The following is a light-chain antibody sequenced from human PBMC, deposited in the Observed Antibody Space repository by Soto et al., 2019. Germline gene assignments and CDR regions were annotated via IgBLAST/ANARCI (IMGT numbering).Light chain of an antibody. CDR1: QSISSY. CDR3: QQRSHWPPIT. V-gene: IGKV1-39*01. CDR2: AAS. Sequence: DIQITQSPSSLSASVGDRVPITCRASQSISSYLNWYQQKPGKAPKLLIYAASSLQSGVPARFSGSGSETDFTLTISSVEPEDFAVYYCQQRSHWPPITFGQGTRLEI. J-gene: IGKJ5*01.